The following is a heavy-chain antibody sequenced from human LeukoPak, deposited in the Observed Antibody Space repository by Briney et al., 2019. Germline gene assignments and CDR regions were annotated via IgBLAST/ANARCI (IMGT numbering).Heavy chain of an antibody. Sequence: GGSLRLSCATSGFTFSSYAMHWVRQAPGKGLEWVAVISYDGGNKYYADSVKGRFTISRDNSKNTLYLQMNSLRAEDTAVYYCARDGRPHPDGFDIWGQGTMVTVSS. D-gene: IGHD6-6*01. CDR1: GFTFSSYA. CDR2: ISYDGGNK. V-gene: IGHV3-30-3*01. CDR3: ARDGRPHPDGFDI. J-gene: IGHJ3*02.